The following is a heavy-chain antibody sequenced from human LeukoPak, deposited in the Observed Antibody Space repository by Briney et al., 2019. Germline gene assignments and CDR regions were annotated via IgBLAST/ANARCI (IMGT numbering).Heavy chain of an antibody. Sequence: SETLSLTCTVSGGSISSSSYYWGWIRQPPGKGLEWIGSVSYSGSTYYNPSLKSRVTISVDTSKNHFSLKLSSVTAADTAVYYCARMLRTVWELPYYWGQGTLVTVSS. CDR3: ARMLRTVWELPYY. CDR2: VSYSGST. D-gene: IGHD1-26*01. J-gene: IGHJ4*02. CDR1: GGSISSSSYY. V-gene: IGHV4-39*02.